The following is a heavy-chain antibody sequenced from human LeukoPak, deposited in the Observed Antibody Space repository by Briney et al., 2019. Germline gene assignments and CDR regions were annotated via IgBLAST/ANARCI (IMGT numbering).Heavy chain of an antibody. D-gene: IGHD2-2*02. CDR3: ARDYCSSTSCYRMFGY. Sequence: GASVKVSCKASGYTSTSYGISWVRQAPGQGLEWMGWISAYNGNTNYAQKLQGRVTMTTDTSTSTAYMELRSLRSDDTAVYYCARDYCSSTSCYRMFGYWGQGTLVTVSS. CDR2: ISAYNGNT. J-gene: IGHJ4*02. V-gene: IGHV1-18*04. CDR1: GYTSTSYG.